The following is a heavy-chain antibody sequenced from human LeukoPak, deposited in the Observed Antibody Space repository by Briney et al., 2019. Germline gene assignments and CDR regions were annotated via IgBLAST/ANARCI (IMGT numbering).Heavy chain of an antibody. Sequence: SGTLSLTCAVSGGSISSSNWWCWVRQPPGKGLEWIGEIYHSGSTYYNPSLKSRFTISLDKSKNQFSLKLYSVTAADTAVYYCARASHDYGDYSRFDYWGQGTLVTLSS. CDR3: ARASHDYGDYSRFDY. CDR2: IYHSGST. CDR1: GGSISSSNW. V-gene: IGHV4-4*02. D-gene: IGHD4-17*01. J-gene: IGHJ4*02.